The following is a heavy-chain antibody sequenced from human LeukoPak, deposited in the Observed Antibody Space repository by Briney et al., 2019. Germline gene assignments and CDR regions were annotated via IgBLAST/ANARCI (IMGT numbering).Heavy chain of an antibody. D-gene: IGHD3-16*01. CDR1: GFTFSSYA. CDR3: ARVLGLNGPGDY. CDR2: ISSNGGST. J-gene: IGHJ4*02. Sequence: GGPLRLSCAASGFTFSSYAMHWVRQAPGKGLEYVSAISSNGGSTYYANSVKGRFTISRDNSKNTLYLQMGSLRAEDMAVYYCARVLGLNGPGDYWGQGTLVTVSS. V-gene: IGHV3-64*01.